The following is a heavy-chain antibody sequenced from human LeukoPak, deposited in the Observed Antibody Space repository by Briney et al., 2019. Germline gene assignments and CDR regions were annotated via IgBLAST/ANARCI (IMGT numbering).Heavy chain of an antibody. D-gene: IGHD6-13*01. CDR1: GYTFTSYY. V-gene: IGHV1-46*01. CDR3: ARDRGIAAQTIGSFDI. Sequence: GASVKVSCKASGYTFTSYYMHWARQAPGQGLEWMGIINPSGGSTSYAQKFQGRVTMTRDMSTSTVYMELSSLRFEDTAVYYCARDRGIAAQTIGSFDIWGQGTMVTVSS. J-gene: IGHJ3*02. CDR2: INPSGGST.